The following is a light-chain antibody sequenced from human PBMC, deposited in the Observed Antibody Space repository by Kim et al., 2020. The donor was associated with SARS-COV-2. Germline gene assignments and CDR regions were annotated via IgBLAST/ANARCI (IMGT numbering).Light chain of an antibody. V-gene: IGKV1-5*03. J-gene: IGKJ2*01. Sequence: DIQMTQSPSTLSASVGDRVTITCRASQTISRWLAWYQQKPGKDPKLLSYESSTLESGVPSRVSGSASGTEFTLTISSLQPDDFATYYCQQYTGAHTFGQGTKVDIK. CDR1: QTISRW. CDR2: ESS. CDR3: QQYTGAHT.